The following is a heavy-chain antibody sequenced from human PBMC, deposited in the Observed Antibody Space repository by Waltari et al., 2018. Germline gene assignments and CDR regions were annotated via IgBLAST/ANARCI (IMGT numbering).Heavy chain of an antibody. CDR3: ARDGITGTSAGVLDV. Sequence: QVQLQESGPGLVKPSETLSLTCAVSGYSINSGYYWGWIRQPPGKGLEWIGSISHSGSTDDNPSPRSRVTISVDASKNQFSLRLSSVTAADTAVYFCARDGITGTSAGVLDVWGRGTTVTVSS. CDR1: GYSINSGYY. D-gene: IGHD1-20*01. J-gene: IGHJ6*04. V-gene: IGHV4-38-2*02. CDR2: ISHSGST.